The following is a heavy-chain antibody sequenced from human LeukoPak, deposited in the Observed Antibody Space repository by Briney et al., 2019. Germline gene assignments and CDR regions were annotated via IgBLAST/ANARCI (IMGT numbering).Heavy chain of an antibody. Sequence: GRSLRLSCAASGYTFSDYWMNWVHLAPGKGLEWVASIRQDGSEKSYVDSVKGRFAISRDNTWNSLYLQMNSLRPEDTAVYYCARDGTAPGLYFDLWGQGTLVTVSS. J-gene: IGHJ4*01. D-gene: IGHD1/OR15-1a*01. CDR1: GYTFSDYW. CDR3: ARDGTAPGLYFDL. V-gene: IGHV3-7*01. CDR2: IRQDGSEK.